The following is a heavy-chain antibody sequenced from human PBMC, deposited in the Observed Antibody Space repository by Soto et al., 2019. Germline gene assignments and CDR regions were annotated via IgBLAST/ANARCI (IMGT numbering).Heavy chain of an antibody. CDR1: GYTFTSYG. D-gene: IGHD3-3*01. CDR2: ISAYNGNT. Sequence: ASVKVSCKASGYTFTSYGISWVRQAPGQGLEWMGWISAYNGNTNYAQKLQGRVTVTTETSTTTSYMELRNLTSDDTAVYFCARDWRGAEGFDPWGQGTLVTVSS. CDR3: ARDWRGAEGFDP. J-gene: IGHJ5*02. V-gene: IGHV1-18*01.